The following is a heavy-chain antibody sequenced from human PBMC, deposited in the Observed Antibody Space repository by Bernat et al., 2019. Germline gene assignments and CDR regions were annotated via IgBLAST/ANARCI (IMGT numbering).Heavy chain of an antibody. V-gene: IGHV3-23*01. Sequence: EVQLLESGGGLVQPGGSLRISCAASGFTFSNYTMSWVRQAPGKGLEWVSRISESGDKTYYAYSVKGRFTISRDNSRNTLYLQMNSLRVEDAALYYCAKGSGFDSWGQGTLVTVSS. CDR2: ISESGDKT. D-gene: IGHD2-15*01. CDR3: AKGSGFDS. J-gene: IGHJ4*02. CDR1: GFTFSNYT.